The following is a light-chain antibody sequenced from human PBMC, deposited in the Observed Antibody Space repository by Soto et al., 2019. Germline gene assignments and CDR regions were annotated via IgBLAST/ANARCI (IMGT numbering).Light chain of an antibody. CDR1: QDISNY. J-gene: IGKJ5*01. Sequence: DLEMTQSPSSLSASVGDRVTITCQASQDISNYLNWYQQKTGRAPKLLIYDAYSLESEVLSRFSGNGSGKHFTITISSLQPDDIATYYCQQYEDFPLTFGQGTRLDIK. CDR3: QQYEDFPLT. V-gene: IGKV1-33*01. CDR2: DAY.